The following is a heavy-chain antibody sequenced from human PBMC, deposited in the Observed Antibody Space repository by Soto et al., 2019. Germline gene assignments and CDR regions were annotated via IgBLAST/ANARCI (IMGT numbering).Heavy chain of an antibody. J-gene: IGHJ6*02. D-gene: IGHD1-1*01. CDR1: GGTFSSYA. CDR3: ARGGTDPTFYYGMDV. V-gene: IGHV1-69*06. CDR2: IIPIFGTA. Sequence: ASVKVSCKASGGTFSSYAISWVRQAPGQGLEWMGGIIPIFGTANYAQKFQGRVTITADKSTSTAYMELSSLRSEDTAVYYCARGGTDPTFYYGMDVWGQGTTVTVSS.